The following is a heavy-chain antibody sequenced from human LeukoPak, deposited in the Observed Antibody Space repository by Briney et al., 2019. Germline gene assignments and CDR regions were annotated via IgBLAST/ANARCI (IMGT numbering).Heavy chain of an antibody. D-gene: IGHD3-16*01. J-gene: IGHJ5*02. V-gene: IGHV4-59*01. CDR2: IYYSGST. CDR3: ARFTPQGYGWGGYNRFDP. CDR1: GGSISSYY. Sequence: SETLSLTCTVSGGSISSYYWNWIRQPPGKGLERIGYIYYSGSTNYNPSLKSRVTISVDTSKNQFSLNLTSVTAADTAVYYCARFTPQGYGWGGYNRFDPWGQGTLVTVSS.